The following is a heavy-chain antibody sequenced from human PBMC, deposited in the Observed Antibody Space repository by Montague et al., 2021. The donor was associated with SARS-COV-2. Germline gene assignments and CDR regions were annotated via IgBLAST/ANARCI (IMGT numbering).Heavy chain of an antibody. Sequence: SETLSLTCSVSGGSITDRTYYWGCIRQSPGKGLEWIGAINYSGTTXYNLSLKSRVTISLDTAKNQFSLKMTSVTAADTAVYYCARHWGIAAAGNWGQGTLVTVSS. V-gene: IGHV4-39*01. CDR1: GGSITDRTYY. J-gene: IGHJ4*02. D-gene: IGHD6-13*01. CDR3: ARHWGIAAAGN. CDR2: INYSGTT.